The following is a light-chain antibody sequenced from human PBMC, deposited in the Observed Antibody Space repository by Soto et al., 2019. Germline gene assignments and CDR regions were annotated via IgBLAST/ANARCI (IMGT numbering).Light chain of an antibody. CDR1: QSISSW. J-gene: IGKJ1*01. CDR2: KAS. V-gene: IGKV1-5*03. CDR3: QQSYSTPRT. Sequence: QVTKSPSTLSASVGDRVTITCRASQSISSWLAWYQQKPGKAPKLLIYKASTLESGVPSRFSGSGSGTDFTLTISSLQPADFATYYCQQSYSTPRTFGQGTKVDIK.